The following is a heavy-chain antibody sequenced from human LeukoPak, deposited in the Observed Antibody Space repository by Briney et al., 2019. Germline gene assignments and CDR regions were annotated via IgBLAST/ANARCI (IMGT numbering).Heavy chain of an antibody. CDR3: AKYFGGWYEDY. J-gene: IGHJ4*02. D-gene: IGHD6-19*01. V-gene: IGHV3-23*01. CDR1: GFTFSSYA. Sequence: GGSLRLSCAVSGFTFSSYAMSWVRQAPGKGLQWVSAISAGGTTYYADSVKGRFTISRDNSKNTLYLQMNGLRAEDTAVYYCAKYFGGWYEDYWGQGTLVTVSS. CDR2: ISAGGTT.